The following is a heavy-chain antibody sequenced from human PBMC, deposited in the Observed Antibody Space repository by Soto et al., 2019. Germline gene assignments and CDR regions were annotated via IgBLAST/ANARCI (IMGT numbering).Heavy chain of an antibody. CDR2: ISGSGGST. J-gene: IGHJ2*01. V-gene: IGHV3-23*01. CDR1: GFTFSSYA. D-gene: IGHD4-17*01. CDR3: AKDRYGDYLKSYFDL. Sequence: EVQLLESGGGLVQPGGSLRLSCAASGFTFSSYAMSWVRQAPGKGLEWVSAISGSGGSTYYADSVKGRFTISRDNSKNKLYLQMNSLRAEDTAVYYCAKDRYGDYLKSYFDLWGRGTLVTVSS.